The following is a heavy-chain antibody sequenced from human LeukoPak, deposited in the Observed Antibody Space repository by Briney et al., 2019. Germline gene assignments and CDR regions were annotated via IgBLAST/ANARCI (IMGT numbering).Heavy chain of an antibody. J-gene: IGHJ4*02. V-gene: IGHV4-39*01. CDR2: IYYSGST. CDR3: ARPPIGSSPLDY. Sequence: RSSETLSLTCTVSGGSISSSSYYWGWIRQPPGKGLEWIGSIYYSGSTYYNPSLKSRVTISVDTSKNQFSLKLSSVTAADTAVYYCARPPIGSSPLDYWGQGTLVTVSS. CDR1: GGSISSSSYY. D-gene: IGHD1-1*01.